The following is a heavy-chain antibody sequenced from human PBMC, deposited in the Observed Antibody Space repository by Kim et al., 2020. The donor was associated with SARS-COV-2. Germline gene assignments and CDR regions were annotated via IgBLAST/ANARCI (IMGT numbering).Heavy chain of an antibody. D-gene: IGHD3-10*01. V-gene: IGHV3-48*01. Sequence: RSTLYEADSGQGRITITRDNATNSLYLQMNSLGAEDTAVYYCARSSPGMDVWGQGTTVTVSS. J-gene: IGHJ6*02. CDR3: ARSSPGMDV. CDR2: RSTL.